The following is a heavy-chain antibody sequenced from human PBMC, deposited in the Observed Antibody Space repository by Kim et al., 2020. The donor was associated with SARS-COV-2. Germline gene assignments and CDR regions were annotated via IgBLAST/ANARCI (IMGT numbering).Heavy chain of an antibody. CDR3: ASGHITMVRGATPGWFDP. Sequence: SETLSLTCAVSGGSISSGGYSWSWIRQPPGKGLEWIGYIYHSGSTYYNPSLKSRVTITVDRAKNQFSPKLSSVTAADTAVYYCASGHITMVRGATPGWFDPWGQGTPVTVSS. V-gene: IGHV4-30-2*01. J-gene: IGHJ5*02. CDR1: GGSISSGGYS. D-gene: IGHD3-10*01. CDR2: IYHSGST.